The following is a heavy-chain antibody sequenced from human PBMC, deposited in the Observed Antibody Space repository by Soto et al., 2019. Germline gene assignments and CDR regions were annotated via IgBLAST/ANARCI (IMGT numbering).Heavy chain of an antibody. D-gene: IGHD3-3*01. CDR2: IYYSGST. CDR1: GGSISSSSYY. V-gene: IGHV4-39*01. CDR3: ARQVGLDYDFWSVPPYFDY. Sequence: SETLSLTCTVSGGSISSSSYYWGWIRQPPGKGLEWIGSIYYSGSTYYNPSLKSRVTISVDTSKNQFSLKLSSVTAADTAVYYCARQVGLDYDFWSVPPYFDYWGQGTLVTVSS. J-gene: IGHJ4*02.